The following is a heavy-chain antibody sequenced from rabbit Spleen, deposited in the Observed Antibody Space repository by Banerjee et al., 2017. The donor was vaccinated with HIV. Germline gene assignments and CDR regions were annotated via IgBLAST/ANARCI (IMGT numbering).Heavy chain of an antibody. J-gene: IGHJ4*01. CDR3: VRDQAGDAGYGPYYFNL. CDR1: GFTISSSYW. V-gene: IGHV1S45*01. CDR2: IYTGDRST. Sequence: EESGGGLVKPEGSLTITCKASGFTISSSYWICWVRQAPVKGLKLIACIYTGDRSTYSASWAKGRFTISSHNAQNTLYLQLNSLTAADTATYFCVRDQAGDAGYGPYYFNLWGPGTLVTVS. D-gene: IGHD4-2*01.